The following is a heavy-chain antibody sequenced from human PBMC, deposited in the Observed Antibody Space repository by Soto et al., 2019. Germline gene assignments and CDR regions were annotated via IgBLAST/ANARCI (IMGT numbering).Heavy chain of an antibody. CDR1: GFTFSSYA. J-gene: IGHJ6*02. CDR3: ARDEEDIVATVYYYYGMDV. D-gene: IGHD5-12*01. Sequence: GGSLRLSCAASGFTFSSYAMHWVRQAPGKGLEWVTVISYDGSNKYYADSVKGRFTISRDNSKNTLYLQMNSLRAEDTAVYYCARDEEDIVATVYYYYGMDVWGQGTTVTVSS. CDR2: ISYDGSNK. V-gene: IGHV3-30-3*01.